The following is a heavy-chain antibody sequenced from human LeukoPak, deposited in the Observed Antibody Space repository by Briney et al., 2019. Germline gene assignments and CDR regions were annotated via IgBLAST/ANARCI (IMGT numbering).Heavy chain of an antibody. Sequence: RRASVKVSCKASGGTFSSYAISWVRQAPGQGLEWMGWINPNSGGTNYAQKFQGRVTMTRDTSISTAYMELSRLRSDDTAVYYCARELYQEHSSGYLYYFDYWGQGTLVTVSS. V-gene: IGHV1-2*02. CDR3: ARELYQEHSSGYLYYFDY. CDR1: GGTFSSYA. J-gene: IGHJ4*02. D-gene: IGHD3-22*01. CDR2: INPNSGGT.